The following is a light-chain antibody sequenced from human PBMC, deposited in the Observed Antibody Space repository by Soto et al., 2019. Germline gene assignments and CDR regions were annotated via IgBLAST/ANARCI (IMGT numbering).Light chain of an antibody. CDR3: FSHRSGDSHV. CDR1: SSDIGAYNY. V-gene: IGLV2-14*01. Sequence: QSVLTQPASVSGSPGQSSTISCTGTSSDIGAYNYVSWYQQYPGNAPKLMIYGVTNRPSGVSNRFSGSKTGNTASLTISGLQAEDEADYYCFSHRSGDSHVFGTGTKV. J-gene: IGLJ1*01. CDR2: GVT.